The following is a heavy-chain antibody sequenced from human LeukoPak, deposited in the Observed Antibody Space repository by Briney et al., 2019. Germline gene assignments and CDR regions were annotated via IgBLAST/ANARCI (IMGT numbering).Heavy chain of an antibody. J-gene: IGHJ4*02. CDR1: GYTFTSYG. Sequence: ASVKVSCKASGYTFTSYGISWVRQAPGQGLEWMGWISAYNGNTNYAQKLQGRVTMTTDTSTSTAYMELRSLRSDDTAVYYCTRHVGYGDYPHFDYWGQGTLVTVSS. D-gene: IGHD4-17*01. V-gene: IGHV1-18*01. CDR3: TRHVGYGDYPHFDY. CDR2: ISAYNGNT.